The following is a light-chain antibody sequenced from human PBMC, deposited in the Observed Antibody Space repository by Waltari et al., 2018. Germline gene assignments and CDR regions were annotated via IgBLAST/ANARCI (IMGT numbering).Light chain of an antibody. CDR3: QQAHTFPYT. V-gene: IGKV1-12*01. Sequence: DIQMTQSPSSVSASVGDRVTITCRASQGVTTWLAWYQQKPGKAPKLLIYAASRLQRGVPSRFTGTGAGTDFTLTISSLQPEDVATYYCQQAHTFPYTFGQGTKLEIK. J-gene: IGKJ2*01. CDR1: QGVTTW. CDR2: AAS.